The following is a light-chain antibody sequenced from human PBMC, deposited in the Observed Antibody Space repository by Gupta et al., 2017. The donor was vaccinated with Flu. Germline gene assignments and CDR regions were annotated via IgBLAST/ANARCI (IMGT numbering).Light chain of an antibody. CDR1: QRVSSSY. V-gene: IGKV3-20*01. CDR2: GAS. J-gene: IGKJ3*01. CDR3: QQYGTSPLFT. Sequence: DILLTQSLGTLSLSPGETATLSCRASQRVSSSYLAWYQQKPRQAPRLLIYGASKRATGVPERFSGSGSGTEFTLTISGLEPEDYGVYYCQQYGTSPLFTFGPGTKVDMK.